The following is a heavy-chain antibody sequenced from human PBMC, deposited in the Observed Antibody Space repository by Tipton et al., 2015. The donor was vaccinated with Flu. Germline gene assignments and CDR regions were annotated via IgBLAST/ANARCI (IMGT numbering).Heavy chain of an antibody. CDR3: ARQKGGISSGYYYYFDY. Sequence: LRLSCTVSGGSISSYYWSWIRQPPGKGLEWIGYIYYSGSTNYNPSLKSRVTISVDTSKNQFSLKLSSVTAADTAVYYCARQKGGISSGYYYYFDYWGQGTLVTVSS. J-gene: IGHJ4*02. D-gene: IGHD3-22*01. CDR1: GGSISSYY. CDR2: IYYSGST. V-gene: IGHV4-59*08.